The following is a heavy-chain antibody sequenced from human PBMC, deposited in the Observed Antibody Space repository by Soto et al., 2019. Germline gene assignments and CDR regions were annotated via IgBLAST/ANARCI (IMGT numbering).Heavy chain of an antibody. Sequence: QVQLVQSGAEVKKPGASVKVSCKASGYTFTSYGISWVRQAPGQGLEWMGWISAYNGNTNYAQKLQGRVTMTTDTSTNTAYMELRSLRSDDTAVYYCARDQERYYYGSGSSAWGQGTLVTVSS. J-gene: IGHJ5*02. CDR1: GYTFTSYG. CDR3: ARDQERYYYGSGSSA. V-gene: IGHV1-18*01. CDR2: ISAYNGNT. D-gene: IGHD3-10*01.